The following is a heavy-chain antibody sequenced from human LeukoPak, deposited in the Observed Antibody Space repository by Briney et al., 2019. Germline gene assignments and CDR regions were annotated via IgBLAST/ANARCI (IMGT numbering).Heavy chain of an antibody. CDR3: ARGGGIVVVPAAYRVGWFDP. Sequence: ASVKVSCKASGYTFTSYGISWVRQAPGQGLEWMGWLSAYNGNTNYAQKLQGRVTMTTDTSTSTAYMELRSLRSDDTAVYYCARGGGIVVVPAAYRVGWFDPWGQGTLVTVSS. D-gene: IGHD2-2*01. CDR2: LSAYNGNT. CDR1: GYTFTSYG. V-gene: IGHV1-18*01. J-gene: IGHJ5*02.